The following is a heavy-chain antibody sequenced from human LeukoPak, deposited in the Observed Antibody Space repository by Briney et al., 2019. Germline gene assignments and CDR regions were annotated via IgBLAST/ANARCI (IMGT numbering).Heavy chain of an antibody. J-gene: IGHJ4*02. V-gene: IGHV3-48*03. Sequence: PGGSLRLSCAASGFTLNVYEMKWVRQAPGMGLEWLSYISNSGSTIYYADSVKGRFTISRDNAKKSLYLQMNSLRAEDTAVYYCARGGGSYPFFDYWGQGVLVTVSS. D-gene: IGHD1-26*01. CDR3: ARGGGSYPFFDY. CDR2: ISNSGSTI. CDR1: GFTLNVYE.